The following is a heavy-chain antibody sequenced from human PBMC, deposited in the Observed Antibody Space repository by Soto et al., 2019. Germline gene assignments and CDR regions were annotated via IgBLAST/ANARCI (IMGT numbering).Heavy chain of an antibody. D-gene: IGHD3-10*01. Sequence: QVQLMESGGGVVQPGRSLRLSCAASGFTFSSYVMHWVRQAPGKGLEWVAVISYDGSNKYYADSVKGGFTISRDNSKNTLYLQMNSLRAEDTAVYYCAKYGRLGTMVREVRPFYYWGPGTLVTVSS. CDR2: ISYDGSNK. V-gene: IGHV3-30*18. CDR3: AKYGRLGTMVREVRPFYY. CDR1: GFTFSSYV. J-gene: IGHJ4*01.